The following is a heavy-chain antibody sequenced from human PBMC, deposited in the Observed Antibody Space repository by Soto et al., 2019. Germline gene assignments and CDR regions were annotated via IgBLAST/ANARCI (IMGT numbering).Heavy chain of an antibody. Sequence: QVQLVESGGGVVQSGRSLRVSCAASGFIFSSYGMHWVRQAPGKGLEWVAVIWYDGSNKYYADSVKGRFTISRDNSKNTLFLQMNSLRAEDTAVYYCTRAIQEFDYWGQGTLVTVSS. CDR1: GFIFSSYG. CDR3: TRAIQEFDY. D-gene: IGHD5-18*01. CDR2: IWYDGSNK. V-gene: IGHV3-33*01. J-gene: IGHJ4*02.